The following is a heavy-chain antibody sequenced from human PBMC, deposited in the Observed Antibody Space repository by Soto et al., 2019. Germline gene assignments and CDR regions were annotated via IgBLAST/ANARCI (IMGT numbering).Heavy chain of an antibody. V-gene: IGHV1-2*02. CDR1: GYTFTDYY. CDR3: AKDPNIVVVPAATRGMDV. Sequence: GASVKVSCKASGYTFTDYYMHWVRQAPGQGLEWMGWINPNSGGTNYAQKFQGRVTMTRVTSISTAYMELSSLRSDDTALYYCAKDPNIVVVPAATRGMDVWGQGTTVTVSS. J-gene: IGHJ6*02. D-gene: IGHD2-2*01. CDR2: INPNSGGT.